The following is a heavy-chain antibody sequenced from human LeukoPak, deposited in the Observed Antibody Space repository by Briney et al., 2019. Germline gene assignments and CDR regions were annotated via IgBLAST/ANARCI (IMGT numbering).Heavy chain of an antibody. CDR3: AKDQLGPGGLANWFDP. CDR2: TYYRSKWYN. CDR1: GGSVSSKTAA. Sequence: SQTLSLTCAISGGSVSSKTAAWNWIRQSPSRGLEWLGRTYYRSKWYNDYAVSVKSRITINPDTSKNQFSLQLKSVTPEDTAIYYCAKDQLGPGGLANWFDPWGQGTLVTVSS. D-gene: IGHD7-27*01. V-gene: IGHV6-1*01. J-gene: IGHJ5*02.